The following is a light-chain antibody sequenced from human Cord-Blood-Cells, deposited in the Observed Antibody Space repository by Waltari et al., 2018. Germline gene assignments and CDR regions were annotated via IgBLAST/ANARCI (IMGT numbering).Light chain of an antibody. V-gene: IGLV1-51*02. CDR2: ENN. CDR1: SSNIGNNY. J-gene: IGLJ2*01. Sequence: QSVLTQPPSVSAAPGQKVPISCSGSSSNIGNNYVSWYQQLPGTAPKLLIYENNKRPSGIPDRFSGSKSGTSATRGITGLQTGDEADYYCGTWDSSLSAVVFGGGTKLTVL. CDR3: GTWDSSLSAVV.